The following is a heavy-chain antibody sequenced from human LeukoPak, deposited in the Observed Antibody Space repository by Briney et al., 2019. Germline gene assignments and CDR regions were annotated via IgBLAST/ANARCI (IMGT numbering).Heavy chain of an antibody. V-gene: IGHV4-39*01. J-gene: IGHJ5*02. CDR3: ASNRGALLNYMDA. Sequence: SETLSLTCTVSGGSISSSSYYWGWIRQPPGKGLEWIGSIYYSGSTYYNPSLKSRVTISVDTSKNQFSLKLSSVTAADTAVYYCASNRGALLNYMDAWGQGTLVTVSS. D-gene: IGHD1-7*01. CDR2: IYYSGST. CDR1: GGSISSSSYY.